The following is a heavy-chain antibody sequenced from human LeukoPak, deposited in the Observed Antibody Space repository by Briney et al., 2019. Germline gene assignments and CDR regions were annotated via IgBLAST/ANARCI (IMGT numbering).Heavy chain of an antibody. CDR1: GFTFGKYW. J-gene: IGHJ4*02. D-gene: IGHD3-3*01. Sequence: GGSLRLSCVASGFTFGKYWMSWVRQAPGKGLEWVANIKLDGSEKNYVDSVKGRFTISRDNTKNSLHLQMNSLRVEDTAVFYCARDQYDTWSRRGNFDSWGQGTLVIVSS. CDR2: IKLDGSEK. CDR3: ARDQYDTWSRRGNFDS. V-gene: IGHV3-7*03.